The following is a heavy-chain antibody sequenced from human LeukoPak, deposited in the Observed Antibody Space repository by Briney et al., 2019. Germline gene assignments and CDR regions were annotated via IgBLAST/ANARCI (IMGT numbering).Heavy chain of an antibody. V-gene: IGHV1-2*06. D-gene: IGHD6-19*01. Sequence: GASVKVSCKASGYTFTDYYIHWVRQAPGQGLEWMGRISPNSGGTNYGKKFQGRVTMTRDTSISTAYMELTRLISDDTAVYYCARVGSSGWYVHPTLDYWGQGTLVTVSS. J-gene: IGHJ4*02. CDR3: ARVGSSGWYVHPTLDY. CDR2: ISPNSGGT. CDR1: GYTFTDYY.